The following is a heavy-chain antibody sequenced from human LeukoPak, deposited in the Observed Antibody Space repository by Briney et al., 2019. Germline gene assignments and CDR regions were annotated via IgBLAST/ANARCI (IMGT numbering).Heavy chain of an antibody. V-gene: IGHV3-30*03. CDR3: ARGVAVAGTSGPYYYGMDV. Sequence: PGGSLRLSCAASGFTFSSYGMHWVRQAPGKGLEWVAVISYDGSNKYYADSVKGRFTISRDNAKNSLYLQMNSLRAEDTAVYYCARGVAVAGTSGPYYYGMDVWGKGTTVTVSS. CDR1: GFTFSSYG. J-gene: IGHJ6*04. CDR2: ISYDGSNK. D-gene: IGHD6-19*01.